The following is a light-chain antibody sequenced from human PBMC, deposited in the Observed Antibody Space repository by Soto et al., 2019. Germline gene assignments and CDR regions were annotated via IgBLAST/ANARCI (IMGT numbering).Light chain of an antibody. CDR3: QQYNSYWT. J-gene: IGKJ1*01. CDR1: QTISSW. V-gene: IGKV1-5*03. CDR2: KAS. Sequence: DIQMTQPPSTLSRSVGDRVTITCRASQTISSWLAWYQQKPGKAPKLLIYKASTLKSGVPSRFSGSGSGTEFTLTISSLQPDDFATYYCQQYNSYWTFGQGTKVDIK.